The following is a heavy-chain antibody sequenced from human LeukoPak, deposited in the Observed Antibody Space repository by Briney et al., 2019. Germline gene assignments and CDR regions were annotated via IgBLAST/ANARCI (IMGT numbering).Heavy chain of an antibody. J-gene: IGHJ4*02. CDR3: ARRSTVGATSFFDY. D-gene: IGHD1-26*01. CDR2: IYPGDSDT. V-gene: IGHV5-51*01. CDR1: GYTFAKYW. Sequence: GESLKISCQASGYTFAKYWIGWVRQMPGKGLEWMGIIYPGDSDTRYGPSFQGQVTISVDKSINTAYLQWIRLKASDTAMYYCARRSTVGATSFFDYWGQGTLVTVSS.